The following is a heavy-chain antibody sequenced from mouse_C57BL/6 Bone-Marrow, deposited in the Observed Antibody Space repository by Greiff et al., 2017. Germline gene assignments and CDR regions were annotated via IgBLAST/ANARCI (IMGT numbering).Heavy chain of an antibody. Sequence: EVQLVESGGGLVKPGGSLTLSCAASGFTFSDYGMHWVRQAPEKGLEWVAYISSGSSTIYYADTVKGRSTISRDNAKNTLFMQMTSLRSEDTAMYYCAVYYGNDVGYYAMDYWGQGTSVTVSS. CDR2: ISSGSSTI. J-gene: IGHJ4*01. V-gene: IGHV5-17*01. CDR1: GFTFSDYG. D-gene: IGHD2-2*01. CDR3: AVYYGNDVGYYAMDY.